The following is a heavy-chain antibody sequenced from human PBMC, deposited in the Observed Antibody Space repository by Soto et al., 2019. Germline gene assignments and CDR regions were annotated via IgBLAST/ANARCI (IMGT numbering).Heavy chain of an antibody. Sequence: SETLSLTCTVSGGSISSYYWSWIRQPPGKGLEWIGYIYYSGSTNYNPSLKSRLTMSVDTSKNQFSLKLSSVTAADTAAYYCARDRAKWKDYYYYGMDVWGQGTTVTVSS. J-gene: IGHJ6*02. CDR2: IYYSGST. D-gene: IGHD1-20*01. CDR3: ARDRAKWKDYYYYGMDV. CDR1: GGSISSYY. V-gene: IGHV4-59*12.